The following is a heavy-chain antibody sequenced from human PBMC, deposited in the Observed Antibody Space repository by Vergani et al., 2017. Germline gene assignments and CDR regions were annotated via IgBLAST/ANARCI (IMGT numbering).Heavy chain of an antibody. CDR3: VKDAGSYEDFFVS. CDR1: GFTFSTYA. D-gene: IGHD1-26*01. Sequence: EVQLLESGGSLKQPGGSVRLSCAASGFTFSTYAMNWVRQAPGKGLEWVSALTGGGGSTYYADSFKGRFIISRDNSRDTLYLQMNSLRPEDTATYYCVKDAGSYEDFFVSWGQGTLVTVSS. V-gene: IGHV3-23*01. J-gene: IGHJ4*02. CDR2: LTGGGGST.